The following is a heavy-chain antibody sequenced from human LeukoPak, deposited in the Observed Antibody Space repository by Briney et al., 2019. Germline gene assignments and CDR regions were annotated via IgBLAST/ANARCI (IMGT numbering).Heavy chain of an antibody. CDR3: ARGDYDILTGLPY. Sequence: SETLSLTCAVYGGSFSGYYWSWIRQPPGKGLEWIGEINHSGSTNYNPSLKSRVTISVDTSKNQFSLKLSSVTAADTAAYYCARGDYDILTGLPYWGQGTLVTVSS. CDR2: INHSGST. D-gene: IGHD3-9*01. V-gene: IGHV4-34*01. J-gene: IGHJ4*02. CDR1: GGSFSGYY.